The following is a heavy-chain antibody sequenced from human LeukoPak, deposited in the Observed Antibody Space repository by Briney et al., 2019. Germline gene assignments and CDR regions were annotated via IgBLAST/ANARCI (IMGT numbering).Heavy chain of an antibody. D-gene: IGHD2-2*01. CDR3: AKDLWDIVVVPAAFDYYYMDV. Sequence: GGSLRLSCAASGFTFTSYSMNWVRQAPGKGLEWVSAISGSGGSTYYADSVKGRFTISRDNSKNTLYLQMNSLRAEDTAVYYCAKDLWDIVVVPAAFDYYYMDVWGKGTTVTVSS. CDR2: ISGSGGST. V-gene: IGHV3-23*01. J-gene: IGHJ6*03. CDR1: GFTFTSYS.